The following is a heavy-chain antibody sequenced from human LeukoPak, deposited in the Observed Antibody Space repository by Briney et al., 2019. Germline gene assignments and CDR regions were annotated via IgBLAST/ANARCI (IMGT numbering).Heavy chain of an antibody. CDR2: IHYTGIT. J-gene: IGHJ4*02. CDR1: GASISSYY. CDR3: AKGRDDYNYAEY. D-gene: IGHD5-24*01. Sequence: SETLSLTCTVSGASISSYYWIWLRQPPGKGLEWIGYIHYTGITKYDPSLQSRVTISVDTSKNQLSLKLNSVTAADTAVYYCAKGRDDYNYAEYWGPGTLVTVSS. V-gene: IGHV4-59*01.